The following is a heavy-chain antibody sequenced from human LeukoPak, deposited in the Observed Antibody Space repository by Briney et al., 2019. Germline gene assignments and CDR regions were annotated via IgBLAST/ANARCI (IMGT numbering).Heavy chain of an antibody. CDR3: ARYMVGSPDY. CDR1: GLTFSSYW. V-gene: IGHV3-7*01. CDR2: IKQDGSEK. Sequence: GGSLRLSCAASGLTFSSYWMTWVRQAPGKGLEWVANIKQDGSEKYYVDSVKGRFTISRDNAKNSLYLQMNSLRAEDTAVYYCARYMVGSPDYWGQGTLVTVSS. J-gene: IGHJ4*02. D-gene: IGHD1-26*01.